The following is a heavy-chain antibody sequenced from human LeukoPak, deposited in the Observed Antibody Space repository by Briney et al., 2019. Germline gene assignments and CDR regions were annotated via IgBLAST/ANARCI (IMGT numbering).Heavy chain of an antibody. J-gene: IGHJ5*02. V-gene: IGHV3-21*01. D-gene: IGHD3-10*01. Sequence: PGGSLRLSCAASGFTFGSYNMNWVRQAPGKGLEWVSSISSSSSYINYADSVKGRFTISRDNAKNSLYLQMNGLRAEDTAVYYCARVPVGVGSGSYWGNWFDPWGQGTLVTVSS. CDR3: ARVPVGVGSGSYWGNWFDP. CDR2: ISSSSSYI. CDR1: GFTFGSYN.